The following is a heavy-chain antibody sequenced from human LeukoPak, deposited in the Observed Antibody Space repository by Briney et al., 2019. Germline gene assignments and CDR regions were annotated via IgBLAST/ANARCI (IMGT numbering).Heavy chain of an antibody. D-gene: IGHD3-16*01. Sequence: PSETLSLTCTVSGGSISSSSYYWGWIRQPPGKGLEWIGSIYYSGSTYYNPSLKSRVTISVDTSKNQFSLKLSSVTAADTAVYYCARGRLWGSRGSIDYWGQGTLVTVSS. CDR1: GGSISSSSYY. V-gene: IGHV4-39*07. CDR2: IYYSGST. CDR3: ARGRLWGSRGSIDY. J-gene: IGHJ4*02.